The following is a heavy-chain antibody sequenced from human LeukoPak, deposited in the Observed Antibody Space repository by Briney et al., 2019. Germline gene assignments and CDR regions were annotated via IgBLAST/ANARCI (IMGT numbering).Heavy chain of an antibody. CDR3: ARSSSSGWYFDL. J-gene: IGHJ2*01. D-gene: IGHD6-6*01. Sequence: SVKVSCKASGGTFSSYAISWVRQAPGQGLEWMGGIIPIFGTANYAQKFQGRVTITTNESTSTAYMELSSLRSEDTAVYYCARSSSSGWYFDLWGRGTLVTVSS. V-gene: IGHV1-69*05. CDR2: IIPIFGTA. CDR1: GGTFSSYA.